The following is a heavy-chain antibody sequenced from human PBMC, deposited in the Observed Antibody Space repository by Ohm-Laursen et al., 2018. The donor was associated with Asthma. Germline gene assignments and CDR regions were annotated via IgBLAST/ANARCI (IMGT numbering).Heavy chain of an antibody. J-gene: IGHJ1*01. CDR3: ARIGPEWELPGREYSLHH. CDR2: ISTASTFI. Sequence: SLRLSCTAPGYTFSRYSKHWVRQVPGKGLEWVASISTASTFIYYADSVRGRFTTSRDNAKNSVYLQMNSLRAEDTALYYCARIGPEWELPGREYSLHHWGQGTQVTVSS. CDR1: GYTFSRYS. V-gene: IGHV3-21*01. D-gene: IGHD1-26*01.